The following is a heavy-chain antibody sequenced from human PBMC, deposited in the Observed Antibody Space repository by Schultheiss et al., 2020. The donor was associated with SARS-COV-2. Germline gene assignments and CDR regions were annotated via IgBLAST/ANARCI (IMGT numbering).Heavy chain of an antibody. V-gene: IGHV4-34*03. CDR1: GGSFSGYY. J-gene: IGHJ4*02. D-gene: IGHD1-1*01. CDR2: INHSGDT. CDR3: CRFLNELADY. Sequence: SQTLSLTCAVYGGSFSGYYWNWVRQPPGKGLEWIGEINHSGDTNYNPSLKSRVTISVDTSKNQFSLKLSSVTAADTAVYYCCRFLNELADYWGQGTLVTVSS.